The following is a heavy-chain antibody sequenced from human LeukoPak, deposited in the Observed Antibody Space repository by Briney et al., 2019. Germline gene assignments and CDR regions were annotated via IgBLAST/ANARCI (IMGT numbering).Heavy chain of an antibody. CDR3: AKGTPRDGYNSGYFDY. D-gene: IGHD5-24*01. V-gene: IGHV3-23*01. CDR2: ISDNGDYT. CDR1: GFTFSSYA. Sequence: PGGSLRLSCAASGFTFSSYAMSWVRQAPGKGLEWVSIISDNGDYTYYADSVKGRFTISRDNSKNTLYLKMNSLRAEDTAVYYCAKGTPRDGYNSGYFDYWGQGTLVTVSS. J-gene: IGHJ4*02.